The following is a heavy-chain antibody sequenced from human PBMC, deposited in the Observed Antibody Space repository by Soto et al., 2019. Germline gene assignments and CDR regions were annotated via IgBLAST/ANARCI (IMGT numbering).Heavy chain of an antibody. J-gene: IGHJ6*02. D-gene: IGHD2-15*01. CDR3: ARGDRGGAGCPASYYYSGLDV. CDR2: VSAGGDMT. CDR1: GFTFSSYA. V-gene: IGHV3-23*01. Sequence: PGGSLRLSCAASGFTFSSYAMSWVRQAPGKGLEWVSSVSAGGDMTYYSDSVKGRFTISRDNSNNALFLQMSCLRIEDTALYYCARGDRGGAGCPASYYYSGLDVWGQGTTVTVSS.